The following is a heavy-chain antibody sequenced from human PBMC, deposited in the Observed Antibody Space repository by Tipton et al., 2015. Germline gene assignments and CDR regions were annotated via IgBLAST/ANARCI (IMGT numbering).Heavy chain of an antibody. J-gene: IGHJ3*02. CDR2: TYHSGRT. D-gene: IGHD5-24*01. CDR1: AYSISSGYY. Sequence: TLSLTCDVSAYSISSGYYWGWIRQPPGKGLEWIGNTYHSGRTYYNPSLKSRVTISVDTSKNQFSLKLSSVTAADTAVYYCARDKERWLQYWAFDIWGQGTMVTVSS. CDR3: ARDKERWLQYWAFDI. V-gene: IGHV4-38-2*02.